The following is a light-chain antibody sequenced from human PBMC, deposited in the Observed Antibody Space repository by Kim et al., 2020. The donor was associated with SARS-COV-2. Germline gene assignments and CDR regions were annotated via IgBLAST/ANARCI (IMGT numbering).Light chain of an antibody. Sequence: RVTISCTGTRSSLGANYNVPWYQHLPGTAPRLLIYDDDNRPSGVPGRFSGSKSGTSASLAIIGLRTEDEGDYYCQSYDNSLSNYVFGTGTKVTVL. J-gene: IGLJ1*01. CDR2: DDD. CDR3: QSYDNSLSNYV. V-gene: IGLV1-40*01. CDR1: RSSLGANYN.